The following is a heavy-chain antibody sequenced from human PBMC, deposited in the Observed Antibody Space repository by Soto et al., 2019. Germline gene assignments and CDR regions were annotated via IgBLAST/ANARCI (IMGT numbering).Heavy chain of an antibody. D-gene: IGHD2-15*01. CDR3: ARDKGYCSDTSCPDFDY. Sequence: QVQLVQSGAEVKKPGSSVKVSCKASVGTLSSYTFSWVRQAPGQGLEWMGRVIPNLGVTNYAKKFQGRFTIVVDTSTSTVYMELNSLRDEDTAVYYCARDKGYCSDTSCPDFDYWGQGTLVTVSS. CDR1: VGTLSSYT. CDR2: VIPNLGVT. V-gene: IGHV1-69*08. J-gene: IGHJ4*02.